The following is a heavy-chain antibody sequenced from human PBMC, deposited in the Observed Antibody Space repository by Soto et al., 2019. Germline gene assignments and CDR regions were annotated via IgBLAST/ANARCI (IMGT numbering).Heavy chain of an antibody. CDR3: ARVGSSGYLL. CDR1: GYTFSSYD. D-gene: IGHD3-22*01. Sequence: EASVKVYWKASGYTFSSYDISWVRQAPGQGLEWMGWISAYNGNTNYEQKLQDRVTMTTDTSTSTAYMELRSLRSDDTAVYYCARVGSSGYLLWGQGTLVTVSS. J-gene: IGHJ4*02. CDR2: ISAYNGNT. V-gene: IGHV1-18*01.